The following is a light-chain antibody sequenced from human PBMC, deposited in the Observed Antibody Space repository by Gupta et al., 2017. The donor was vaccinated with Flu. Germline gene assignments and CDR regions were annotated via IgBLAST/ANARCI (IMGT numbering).Light chain of an antibody. J-gene: IGLJ1*01. CDR1: SSDYKY. CDR2: EVN. Sequence: QSALTQPPSASGSPGQSVTISCTGTSSDYKYVSWYRQHPGKAPKLIIYEVNKRPSGVPDRFSGSKAGNTVSLTXSXLQAEDXADYYCSSYAGNNVYVFGSGTRVTVL. V-gene: IGLV2-8*01. CDR3: SSYAGNNVYV.